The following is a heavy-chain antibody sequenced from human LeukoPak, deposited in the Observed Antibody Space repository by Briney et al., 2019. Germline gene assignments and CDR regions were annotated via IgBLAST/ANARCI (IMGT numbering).Heavy chain of an antibody. CDR3: ARDSPSGIHYYYGMDV. V-gene: IGHV4-61*08. Sequence: SETLSLTCTVSGGSISSGGYYWSWIRQPPGKGLEWIGYIYYSGSTNYNPSLKSRVTISVDTSKNQFSLKLSSVTAADTAVYYCARDSPSGIHYYYGMDVWGQGTTVTVSS. D-gene: IGHD3-10*01. CDR2: IYYSGST. CDR1: GGSISSGGYY. J-gene: IGHJ6*02.